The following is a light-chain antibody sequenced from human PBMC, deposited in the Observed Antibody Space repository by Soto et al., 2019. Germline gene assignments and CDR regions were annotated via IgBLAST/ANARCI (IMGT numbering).Light chain of an antibody. CDR3: SSYTSSRTRV. CDR2: EVS. Sequence: QSALTQPASVSGSPGQSITISCTGTSSDVGGYKYVSWYQQPPGKAPKLIIYEVSNRPSGISNRFSGSKSGNTASLTISGLQAEDEADYYCSSYTSSRTRVFGTGTKVTVL. CDR1: SSDVGGYKY. J-gene: IGLJ1*01. V-gene: IGLV2-14*01.